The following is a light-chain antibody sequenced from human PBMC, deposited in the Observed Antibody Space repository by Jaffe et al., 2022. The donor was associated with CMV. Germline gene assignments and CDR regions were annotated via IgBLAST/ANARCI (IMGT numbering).Light chain of an antibody. V-gene: IGKV1-9*01. CDR2: GGS. CDR3: QEGT. CDR1: QAISGY. Sequence: DIQLTQSPSFLSASVGHRVTITCRASQAISGYLAWYQQKPGQAPKLLIYGGSSLQSGVPSRFSGSGSGTEFTLTITSLQPEDFATYYCQEGTFGGGTKVE. J-gene: IGKJ4*01.